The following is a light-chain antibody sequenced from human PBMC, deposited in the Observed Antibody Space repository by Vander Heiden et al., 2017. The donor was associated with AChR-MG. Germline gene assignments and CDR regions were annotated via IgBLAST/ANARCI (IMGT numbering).Light chain of an antibody. Sequence: QSALTQPRPVSGSPGQSVHTSCTGTSSDVGAYNSVAWYQQHPGKAPNLMIYNVSKRPSGVPDRFSGSKSGNTASLTSSGLQAEDEADYYCCSYAGSYTFDVVFGGGTKLTVL. CDR1: SSDVGAYNS. CDR2: NVS. J-gene: IGLJ2*01. V-gene: IGLV2-11*01. CDR3: CSYAGSYTFDVV.